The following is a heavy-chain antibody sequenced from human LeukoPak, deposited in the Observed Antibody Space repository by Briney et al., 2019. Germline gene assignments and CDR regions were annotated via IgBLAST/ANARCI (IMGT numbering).Heavy chain of an antibody. CDR3: ATAGGSDWYFLDY. CDR1: GGSISSYY. CDR2: IYYSGSA. J-gene: IGHJ4*02. Sequence: SETLSLTCTVSGGSISSYYWSWIRQPPGKGLEWIGYIYYSGSAKYNPSLKSRVTISVGTSKNQFSLKLSSVTAADTAVYYRATAGGSDWYFLDYWGQGTLVTVSS. D-gene: IGHD6-19*01. V-gene: IGHV4-59*01.